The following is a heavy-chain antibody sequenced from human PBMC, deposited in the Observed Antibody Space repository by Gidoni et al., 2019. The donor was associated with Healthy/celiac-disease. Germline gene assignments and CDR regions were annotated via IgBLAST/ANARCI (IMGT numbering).Heavy chain of an antibody. CDR1: GGTFRSYT. V-gene: IGHV1-69*02. Sequence: QVQLVQSGAEVKKPGSSVKVSCKASGGTFRSYTISWVRQAPGQGLEWMGRIIPILGIANYAQKFQGRVTITADKSTSTAYMELSSLRSEDTAVYYCARGYYDFWSGYYYYYGMDVWGQGTTVTVSS. J-gene: IGHJ6*02. CDR3: ARGYYDFWSGYYYYYGMDV. CDR2: IIPILGIA. D-gene: IGHD3-3*01.